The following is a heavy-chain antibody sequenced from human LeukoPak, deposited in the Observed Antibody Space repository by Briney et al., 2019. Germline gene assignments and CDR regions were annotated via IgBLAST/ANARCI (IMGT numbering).Heavy chain of an antibody. CDR2: IYTNGGA. CDR1: GGSVTSGNYY. J-gene: IGHJ4*02. V-gene: IGHV4-61*02. CDR3: AREPPGY. Sequence: SETLSLTCTVSGGSVTSGNYYWNWIRQPAGKGLEWIGRIYTNGGASYNPFLKSRVTISIDASKNQFSLKLSSVTAADTAVYYCAREPPGYWGQGTLVTVSS.